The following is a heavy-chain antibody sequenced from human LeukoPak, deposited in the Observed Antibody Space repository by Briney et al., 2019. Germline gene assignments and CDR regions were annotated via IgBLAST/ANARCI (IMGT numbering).Heavy chain of an antibody. V-gene: IGHV3-23*01. CDR1: GFTFSNFA. Sequence: PGGSLRLSCAASGFTFSNFAMSWVRQAPGKGLEWVSAISGSGDTTYYADSVMGRFTISRDSSENTLFLQMNSLRVEDAAIYYCAKHRSEVAMAALNYWGQGTLVTVSS. CDR2: ISGSGDTT. J-gene: IGHJ4*02. D-gene: IGHD5-24*01. CDR3: AKHRSEVAMAALNY.